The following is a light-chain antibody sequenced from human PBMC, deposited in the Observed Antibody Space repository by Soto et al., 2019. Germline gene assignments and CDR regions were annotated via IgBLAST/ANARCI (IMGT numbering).Light chain of an antibody. CDR3: CSYTISSTRV. Sequence: QSALTQPASVSGSPGQSITISCTGTSSDVGGYNYVSWYQQHPGKAPKLMIFEVTNRPSGVSHRFSGSKSGNTASLTISGLQTEDEADYFCCSYTISSTRVFGTGTKVTVL. CDR1: SSDVGGYNY. V-gene: IGLV2-14*01. CDR2: EVT. J-gene: IGLJ1*01.